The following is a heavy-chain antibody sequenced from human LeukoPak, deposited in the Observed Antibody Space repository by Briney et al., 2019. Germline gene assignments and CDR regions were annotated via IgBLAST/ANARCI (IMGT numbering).Heavy chain of an antibody. CDR3: ARFALTSSLDY. CDR2: IYPGNSDT. V-gene: IGHV5-51*01. D-gene: IGHD6-13*01. CDR1: GDRLTNNW. Sequence: GESLKISCKISGDRLTNNWIGWVRQVPGKGLEWMGLIYPGNSDTRYSPLFQGQVTLSVDRSISTAYLHWSGLKASDTAIYYCARFALTSSLDYWGQGTLVTVSS. J-gene: IGHJ4*02.